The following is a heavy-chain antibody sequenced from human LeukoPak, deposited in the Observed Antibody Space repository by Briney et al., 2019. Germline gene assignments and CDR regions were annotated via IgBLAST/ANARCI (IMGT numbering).Heavy chain of an antibody. CDR1: GFTFSSYW. V-gene: IGHV3-74*01. CDR2: ISSDGSST. Sequence: GGSLRLSCAASGFTFSSYWMLWVRQAPGTGLVWVSRISSDGSSTSYADSVKRRVTISRDNAKNTLYLQINSLRAEDTAVYYCARESPDLYYFDYWGQGTLVTVSS. J-gene: IGHJ4*02. CDR3: ARESPDLYYFDY.